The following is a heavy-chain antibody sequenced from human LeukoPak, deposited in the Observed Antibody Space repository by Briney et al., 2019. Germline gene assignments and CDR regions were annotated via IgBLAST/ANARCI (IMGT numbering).Heavy chain of an antibody. CDR3: AKGGSGYYLYPYFDY. D-gene: IGHD3-3*01. CDR2: ISWNSGSI. CDR1: GFTFEDYA. Sequence: PGGSLRLSFEASGFTFEDYAMTWFRQPPGKALEWFSGISWNSGSIGYADSVKGRFTISRDNAKNSLYLQMNSLRAEDTALYYCAKGGSGYYLYPYFDYWGQGTLVTVSS. V-gene: IGHV3-9*01. J-gene: IGHJ4*02.